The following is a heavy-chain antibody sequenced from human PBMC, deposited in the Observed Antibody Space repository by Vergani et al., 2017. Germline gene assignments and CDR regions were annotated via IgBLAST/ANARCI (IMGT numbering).Heavy chain of an antibody. V-gene: IGHV3-30*02. J-gene: IGHJ5*02. CDR1: GLTLSSYG. Sequence: QVQLVESGGGVVQPGGSMRLSCSASGLTLSSYGVHWVRQAPGRGLESVTFTRPHEDGAFYSASVRGRFTVSRDNSKNTLYLEMNRLNVDDTAIYYCGKTQGTVVGTWWFDPWGQGTLVTVSP. D-gene: IGHD1-7*01. CDR2: TRPHEDGA. CDR3: GKTQGTVVGTWWFDP.